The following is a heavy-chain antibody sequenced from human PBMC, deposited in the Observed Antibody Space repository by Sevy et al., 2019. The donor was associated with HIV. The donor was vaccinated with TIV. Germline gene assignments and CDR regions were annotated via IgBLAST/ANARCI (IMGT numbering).Heavy chain of an antibody. D-gene: IGHD6-19*01. CDR1: GGSISTYY. J-gene: IGHJ4*02. V-gene: IGHV4-59*01. Sequence: SETLSLTCTVSGGSISTYYWSWIRQPPGKGLEWIGHIYYSGNTNYNPSLKSRVTISLDTSKNQFSLNLNSVTAADTAVYYCARAPAGGWVVWGQGTLVTVSS. CDR2: IYYSGNT. CDR3: ARAPAGGWVV.